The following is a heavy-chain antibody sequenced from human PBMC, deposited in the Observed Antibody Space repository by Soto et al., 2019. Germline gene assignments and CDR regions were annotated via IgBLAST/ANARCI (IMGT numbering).Heavy chain of an antibody. CDR1: GFAFSSYS. J-gene: IGHJ3*02. CDR3: AKDVVVPAAILGYAFDI. V-gene: IGHV3-21*04. CDR2: ISTSSSYI. D-gene: IGHD2-2*01. Sequence: GGSLRLSCAASGFAFSSYSLNWVRQAPGKGLEWVSSISTSSSYIYYADSVKGRFTISRDNAKNSLYLQMNSLRAEDTAVYYCAKDVVVPAAILGYAFDIWGQGTMVTVSS.